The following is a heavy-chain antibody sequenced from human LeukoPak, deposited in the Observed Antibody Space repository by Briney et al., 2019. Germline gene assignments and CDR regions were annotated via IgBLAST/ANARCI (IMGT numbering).Heavy chain of an antibody. D-gene: IGHD3-16*01. CDR1: GYTFTSYA. J-gene: IGHJ5*02. V-gene: IGHV1-2*02. CDR2: INPNSGDT. Sequence: GASVKVSCKASGYTFTSYAMNWVRQAPGQALEWMGWINPNSGDTNSAQKFQGRVTMTRDMSISTAYMELSSLKSDDTAVYYCARDEYVLTSIDPWGQGTLVTVSS. CDR3: ARDEYVLTSIDP.